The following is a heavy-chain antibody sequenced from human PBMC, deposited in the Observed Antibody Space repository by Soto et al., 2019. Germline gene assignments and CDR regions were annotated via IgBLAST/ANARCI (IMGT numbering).Heavy chain of an antibody. CDR1: GFTFSSYG. V-gene: IGHV3-30*18. CDR2: ISYDGSNK. Sequence: SLRLSCAASGFTFSSYGMHWVRQAPGKGLEWVAVISYDGSNKYYADSVKGRFTISRDNSKNTLYLQMNSLRAEDTAVYYCAKEVYTDVSHFDYWGQGTLVTVSS. CDR3: AKEVYTDVSHFDY. J-gene: IGHJ4*02. D-gene: IGHD2-8*01.